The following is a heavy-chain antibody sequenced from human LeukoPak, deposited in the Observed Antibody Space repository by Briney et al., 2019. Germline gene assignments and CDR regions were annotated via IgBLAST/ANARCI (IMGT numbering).Heavy chain of an antibody. Sequence: GGSLRLSCAASGFTFSSYWMSWVRQAPGKGLEWVANIKQDGSEKYYVDSVKGRFTISRDNAKNSLYLQMNSLRAEDTAVYYCARDKIPTVTPFDYWGQGTLVTVSS. CDR1: GFTFSSYW. D-gene: IGHD4-17*01. CDR2: IKQDGSEK. V-gene: IGHV3-7*01. CDR3: ARDKIPTVTPFDY. J-gene: IGHJ4*02.